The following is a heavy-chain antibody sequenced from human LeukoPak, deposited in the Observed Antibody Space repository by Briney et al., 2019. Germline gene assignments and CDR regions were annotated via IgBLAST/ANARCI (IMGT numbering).Heavy chain of an antibody. V-gene: IGHV1-69*01. Sequence: SVKVSCKASGGTFSSITINWVRQAPGQGLEWMGGITPIFRTPNYAQKFQGRVTITAVESMSTAYMELSSLRSEDTAVYYCARGWLAETTVVTPYNYWGQGTLVTVSS. CDR2: ITPIFRTP. CDR3: ARGWLAETTVVTPYNY. D-gene: IGHD2-21*02. J-gene: IGHJ4*02. CDR1: GGTFSSIT.